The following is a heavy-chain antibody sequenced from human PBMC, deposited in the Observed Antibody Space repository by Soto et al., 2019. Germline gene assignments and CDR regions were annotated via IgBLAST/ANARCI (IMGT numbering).Heavy chain of an antibody. CDR3: ARDWNGDKYFDY. V-gene: IGHV3-53*01. Sequence: GGSLRLSCAASGITATNGHMNWVRQAPGKGLEWVSVIYSDDNTYYADSVKGRFTISRDTSKNTVYLQMNSLRAEDTVVYYCARDWNGDKYFDYWDQGTLVTVSS. D-gene: IGHD4-17*01. CDR2: IYSDDNT. CDR1: GITATNGH. J-gene: IGHJ4*02.